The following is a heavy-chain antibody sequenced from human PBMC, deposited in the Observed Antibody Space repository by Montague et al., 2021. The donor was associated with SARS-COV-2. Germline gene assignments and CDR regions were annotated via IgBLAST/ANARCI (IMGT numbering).Heavy chain of an antibody. D-gene: IGHD3-22*01. CDR1: GGSISSGSYY. V-gene: IGHV4-61*02. CDR2: IYTSGST. Sequence: TLSLTCTVSGGSISSGSYYWSWIRQPAGKGLEWIGRIYTSGSTNYNPSLKSRVTISVDTSKNQFSLRPSSVTAADTAVYYCARKDYDSSGYWSGFFDYWGQGTLVTVSS. CDR3: ARKDYDSSGYWSGFFDY. J-gene: IGHJ4*02.